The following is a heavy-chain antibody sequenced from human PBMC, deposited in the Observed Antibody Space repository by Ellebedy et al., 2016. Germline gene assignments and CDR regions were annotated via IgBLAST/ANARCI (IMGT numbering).Heavy chain of an antibody. CDR1: GGSISSGDYY. D-gene: IGHD1-1*01. CDR3: ASKSKVENDY. Sequence: LRLXXTVSGGSISSGDYYWSWIRQPPGKGLEWIGYIYYSGSTYYNPSLKSRVTISVDTSKNQFSLKLSSVTAADTAVYYCASKSKVENDYWGQGTLVTVSS. V-gene: IGHV4-30-4*01. J-gene: IGHJ4*02. CDR2: IYYSGST.